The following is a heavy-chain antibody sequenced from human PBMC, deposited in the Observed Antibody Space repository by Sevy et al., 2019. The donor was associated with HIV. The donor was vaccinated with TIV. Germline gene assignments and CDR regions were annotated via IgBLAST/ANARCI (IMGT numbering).Heavy chain of an antibody. Sequence: ASVKVSCKASGYTFTGYYMHWVRQAPGQGLEWMGWINPNSGGTNYAQKFQGRVTMTRDTSTSTAYMELSRLRSDHTGVDDCSRAGGAVAGRGAGGYWGQGTLVTVSS. CDR3: SRAGGAVAGRGAGGY. CDR2: INPNSGGT. J-gene: IGHJ4*02. CDR1: GYTFTGYY. D-gene: IGHD6-19*01. V-gene: IGHV1-2*02.